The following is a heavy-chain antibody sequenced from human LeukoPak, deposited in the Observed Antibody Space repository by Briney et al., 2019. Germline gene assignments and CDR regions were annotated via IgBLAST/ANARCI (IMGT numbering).Heavy chain of an antibody. D-gene: IGHD1-1*01. CDR3: ARATTPDAFDI. CDR2: IYYSGST. Sequence: PSETLSLTCSVSGGSISSYYCSWIRQPPGKGLEWIGYIYYSGSTNYNPSLKSRVTISVDTSKNQFSLKLSFVTAADTAVYYCARATTPDAFDIWGQGTMVTVSS. J-gene: IGHJ3*02. CDR1: GGSISSYY. V-gene: IGHV4-59*01.